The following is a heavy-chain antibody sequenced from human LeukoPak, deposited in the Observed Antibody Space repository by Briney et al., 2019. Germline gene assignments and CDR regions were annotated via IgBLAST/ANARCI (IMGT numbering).Heavy chain of an antibody. Sequence: SETLSPTCTVSVGSISSSSFYWGWIRQPPGKGLEWIGSLYYSGNTYYNPSLKSRVTISVDTSKNQFSLKLNSVTAADTAVYYCARGIAARPDFDYWGQGTLVTVSS. V-gene: IGHV4-39*07. D-gene: IGHD6-6*01. CDR2: LYYSGNT. CDR3: ARGIAARPDFDY. CDR1: VGSISSSSFY. J-gene: IGHJ4*02.